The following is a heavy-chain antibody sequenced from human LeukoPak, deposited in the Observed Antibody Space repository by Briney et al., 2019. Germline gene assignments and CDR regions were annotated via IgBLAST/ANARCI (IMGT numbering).Heavy chain of an antibody. V-gene: IGHV3-30*18. CDR3: AKGESGSYYISGP. CDR2: ISYDGSNK. Sequence: GGSLRLSCAASGFTFSSYGMHWARQAPGKGLEWVAVISYDGSNKYYADSVKGRFTISRDNSKNTLYLQMNSLRAEDTAVYYCAKGESGSYYISGPWGQGTLVTVSS. J-gene: IGHJ5*02. CDR1: GFTFSSYG. D-gene: IGHD1-26*01.